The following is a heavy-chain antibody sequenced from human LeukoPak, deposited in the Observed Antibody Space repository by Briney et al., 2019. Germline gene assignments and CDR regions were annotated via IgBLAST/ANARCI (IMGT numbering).Heavy chain of an antibody. J-gene: IGHJ5*02. Sequence: PSETLSHTCAVSGGSISSGGYSWGWIRQPPGKGLEWIGYIYHSGSTYYNPSLKSRVTISVDRSKNQFSLKLSSVTAADTAVYYCARGAMFDPWGQGTLVTVSS. CDR1: GGSISSGGYS. CDR3: ARGAMFDP. V-gene: IGHV4-30-2*01. CDR2: IYHSGST.